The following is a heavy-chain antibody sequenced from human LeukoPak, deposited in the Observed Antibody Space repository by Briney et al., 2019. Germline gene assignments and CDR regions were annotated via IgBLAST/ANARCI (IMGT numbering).Heavy chain of an antibody. CDR2: IKQDGSEK. V-gene: IGHV3-7*01. J-gene: IGHJ4*02. Sequence: GGSLRLSCAASGFTFSSYWMSWVRQAPGKGLEWVANIKQDGSEKYYVDSVKGRFTISRDNAKNSLYLQMNSLRAEDTAVYYCARDAPTYNYYGSGSYDYWGQGTLVTVSS. D-gene: IGHD3-10*01. CDR3: ARDAPTYNYYGSGSYDY. CDR1: GFTFSSYW.